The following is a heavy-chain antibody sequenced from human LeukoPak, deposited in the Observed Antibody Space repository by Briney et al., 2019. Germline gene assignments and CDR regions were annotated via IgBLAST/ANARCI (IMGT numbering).Heavy chain of an antibody. Sequence: KPGASVKVSCKASGYTFTSYSMHWVRQAPGQGLEWMGWINPNSGGTNYAQKFQGRVTMTRDTSISTAYTELSRLRSDDTAVYYCARDQRTGGLYYYMDVWGKGTTVTVSS. CDR3: ARDQRTGGLYYYMDV. V-gene: IGHV1-2*02. CDR2: INPNSGGT. CDR1: GYTFTSYS. J-gene: IGHJ6*03. D-gene: IGHD1-1*01.